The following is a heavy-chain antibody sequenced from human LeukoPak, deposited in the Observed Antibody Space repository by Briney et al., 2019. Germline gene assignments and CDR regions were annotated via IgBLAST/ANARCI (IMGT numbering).Heavy chain of an antibody. CDR3: ARGGGDSSGYYYDYYFDY. CDR1: GFTFSSYG. J-gene: IGHJ4*02. CDR2: IYSGGST. V-gene: IGHV3-53*01. D-gene: IGHD3-22*01. Sequence: LTGGSLRLSCAASGFTFSSYGMHWVRQAPRKGLEWVSVIYSGGSTYYADSVKGRFTISRDNSKNTLYLQMNSLRAEDTAVYYCARGGGDSSGYYYDYYFDYWGQGTLVTVSS.